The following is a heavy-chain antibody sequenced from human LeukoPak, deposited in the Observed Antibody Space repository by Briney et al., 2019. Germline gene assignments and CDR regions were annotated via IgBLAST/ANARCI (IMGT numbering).Heavy chain of an antibody. CDR3: ARDSGLVSALGFDY. Sequence: SVKVSCKASGGTFSSYAISWVRQAPGQGLEWMGGIIPIFGTANYAQKFQGRVTITTDESTSTAYMELSSLRSENTAVYYCARDSGLVSALGFDYWGQGTLVTVSS. CDR2: IIPIFGTA. V-gene: IGHV1-69*05. CDR1: GGTFSSYA. D-gene: IGHD6-6*01. J-gene: IGHJ4*02.